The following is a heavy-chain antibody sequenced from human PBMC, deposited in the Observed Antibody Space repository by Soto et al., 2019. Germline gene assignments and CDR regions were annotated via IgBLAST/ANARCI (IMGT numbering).Heavy chain of an antibody. CDR1: GFTFSSYG. CDR3: AREGGKIAATAPPYLDY. J-gene: IGHJ4*02. Sequence: GGSLRLSCAASGFTFSSYGMHWVRQAPGKGLEWVAVIWYDGSNKYYADSVKGRFTISRDNSKNTLYLQMNSLRAEDTAVYYCAREGGKIAATAPPYLDYWGQGTLVTVSS. D-gene: IGHD2-15*01. V-gene: IGHV3-33*01. CDR2: IWYDGSNK.